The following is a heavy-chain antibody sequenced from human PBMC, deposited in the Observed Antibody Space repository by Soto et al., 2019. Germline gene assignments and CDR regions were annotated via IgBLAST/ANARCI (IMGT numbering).Heavy chain of an antibody. CDR3: AXXXXXXLXYFXY. Sequence: XXXTCTVSGGSISSYYWSWIRQPPGKGLEWIGYIYYSGSTNYNPSLKSRVTISVDTSKNQFSLKLSSVTAADTAVYYCAXXXXXXLXYFXYXXXXTLVTVSX. J-gene: IGHJ4*01. CDR2: IYYSGST. CDR1: GGSISSYY. V-gene: IGHV4-59*01.